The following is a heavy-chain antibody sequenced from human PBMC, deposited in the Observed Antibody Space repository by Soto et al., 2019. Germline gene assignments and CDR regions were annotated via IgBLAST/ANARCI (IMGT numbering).Heavy chain of an antibody. CDR2: MRGDGKTT. Sequence: EVQLVESGGGSVQPGGSLRLSCEASEFTFSNYYMHWVRQAPGKGLVWVSSMRGDGKTTNYADSVKDRFTISRDNRKSTFFLQMNSLRAEDTGVYFCSRGTTAWKGVDYWGRGTLVSVSS. D-gene: IGHD1-1*01. V-gene: IGHV3-74*01. J-gene: IGHJ4*02. CDR1: EFTFSNYY. CDR3: SRGTTAWKGVDY.